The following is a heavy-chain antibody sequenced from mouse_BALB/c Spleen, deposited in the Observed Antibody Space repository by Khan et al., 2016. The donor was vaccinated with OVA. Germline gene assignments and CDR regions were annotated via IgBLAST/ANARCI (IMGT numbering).Heavy chain of an antibody. CDR1: GFTFSSYS. CDR2: ISSDGDYT. CDR3: ASHLTGSFAY. J-gene: IGHJ3*01. V-gene: IGHV5-6*01. Sequence: EVELVESGGDLVKPGGSLKLSCAASGFTFSSYSMSWVRQTPDKRLEWVATISSDGDYTYFPDSVKGRFTNSRDNAKNTLNLQMSSLKSEDTALYYCASHLTGSFAYWGQGTLVTVSA. D-gene: IGHD4-1*01.